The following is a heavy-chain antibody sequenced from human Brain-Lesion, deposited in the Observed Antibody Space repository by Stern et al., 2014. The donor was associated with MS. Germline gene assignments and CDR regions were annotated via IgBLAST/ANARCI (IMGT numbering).Heavy chain of an antibody. CDR3: ARGRVVPGFQYYATDV. V-gene: IGHV4-61*02. D-gene: IGHD2-2*01. CDR2: IFNSGSP. CDR1: GGSISSGGYY. Sequence: VQLVESGPGLVKPSQTLSLSCTVSGGSISSGGYYWSWIRQPAGKGLEWIGRIFNSGSPSSNPPLKIRVPISIATSKNQFSLRLTSMTAADTAVYYCARGRVVPGFQYYATDVWGQGTTVIVSS. J-gene: IGHJ6*02.